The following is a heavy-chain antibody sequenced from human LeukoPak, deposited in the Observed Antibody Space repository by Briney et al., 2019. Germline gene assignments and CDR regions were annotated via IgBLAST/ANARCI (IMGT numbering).Heavy chain of an antibody. CDR1: GLTVSSTY. CDR2: IYIGDNP. Sequence: GGSLRLSCAASGLTVSSTYMSWVRQAPGRGLEWVSIIYIGDNPHYADSVKGRFTISRHNSKNTLYLQMNSLRAEDTAVYYCARVRPWVFDYWGQGTLVTVSS. V-gene: IGHV3-53*04. CDR3: ARVRPWVFDY. J-gene: IGHJ4*02.